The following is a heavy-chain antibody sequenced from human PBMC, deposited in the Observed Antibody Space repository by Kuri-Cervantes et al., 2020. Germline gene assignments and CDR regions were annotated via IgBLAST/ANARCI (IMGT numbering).Heavy chain of an antibody. CDR2: IYYSGST. D-gene: IGHD1-26*01. CDR3: ASNSGSSLFNYYYYGMDV. CDR1: GGSISSSSYY. Sequence: SETLSLTCTVSGGSISSSSYYWGWIRQPPGKGLEWIGSIYYSGSTNYNPSLKSRVTISVDTSKNQFSLKLSSVTAADTAVYYCASNSGSSLFNYYYYGMDVWGQGTTVTVSS. V-gene: IGHV4-39*07. J-gene: IGHJ6*02.